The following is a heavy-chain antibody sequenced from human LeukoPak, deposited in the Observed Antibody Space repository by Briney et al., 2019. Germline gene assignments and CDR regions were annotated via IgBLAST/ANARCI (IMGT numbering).Heavy chain of an antibody. Sequence: GGSLRLSCGASGFTFSNYAMHWVRQAPGRGLEWVALISYDGSNKYYADSVKGRFTISRDNSKNTLYLQMKSLRAEDTAVYSCARELVEGCSSTSCYSYFYYYMDVWGKGTTVTVSS. D-gene: IGHD2-2*01. CDR3: ARELVEGCSSTSCYSYFYYYMDV. J-gene: IGHJ6*03. CDR2: ISYDGSNK. V-gene: IGHV3-30-3*01. CDR1: GFTFSNYA.